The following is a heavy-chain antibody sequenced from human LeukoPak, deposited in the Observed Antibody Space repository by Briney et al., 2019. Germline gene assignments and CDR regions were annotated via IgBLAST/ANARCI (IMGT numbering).Heavy chain of an antibody. Sequence: SQTLSLTCTVSGVSISSGSNYWSWLRQPARKGLVWIVRIYTSGSTNYNPSLKSRVTISVDTSKNQFSLKLSSVTAADTAVYYCATQSATYYYYYMDVWGKGTTVTVSS. J-gene: IGHJ6*03. V-gene: IGHV4-61*02. D-gene: IGHD2-15*01. CDR2: IYTSGST. CDR1: GVSISSGSNY. CDR3: ATQSATYYYYYMDV.